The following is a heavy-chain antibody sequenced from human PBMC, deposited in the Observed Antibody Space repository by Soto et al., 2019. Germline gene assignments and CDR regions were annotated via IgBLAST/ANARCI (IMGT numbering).Heavy chain of an antibody. CDR1: GYTFTTYY. V-gene: IGHV1-46*01. Sequence: ASVKISSKASGYTFTTYYKHWVRQAPAQGLEWMGIINPSGGNTNYAQKFQGRVTMTRDTSTRTVYMELSSLRSEDTDVYYCARATSGVVAATTYYYGMDVWGQGTTVTVSS. CDR2: INPSGGNT. J-gene: IGHJ6*02. D-gene: IGHD2-15*01. CDR3: ARATSGVVAATTYYYGMDV.